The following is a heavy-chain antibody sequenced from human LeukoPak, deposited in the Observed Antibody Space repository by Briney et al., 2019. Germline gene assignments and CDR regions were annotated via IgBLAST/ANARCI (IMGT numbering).Heavy chain of an antibody. V-gene: IGHV3-23*01. J-gene: IGHJ4*02. D-gene: IGHD3-22*01. CDR3: AKDGLSDTYYYDSSGY. Sequence: GGPLRLSCAASGFTFSSYAMSWVRQAPGKGLEWVSAISGSGGSTYYADSVKGRFTISRDNSKNTLYLQMNSLRAEDTAVYYCAKDGLSDTYYYDSSGYWGQGTLVTVSS. CDR2: ISGSGGST. CDR1: GFTFSSYA.